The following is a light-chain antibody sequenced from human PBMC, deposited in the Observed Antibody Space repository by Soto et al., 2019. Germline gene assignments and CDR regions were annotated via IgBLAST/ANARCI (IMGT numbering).Light chain of an antibody. CDR2: DAS. V-gene: IGKV3-11*01. CDR3: QQRTNWPIT. Sequence: EIVLTQSPATLSLSAGERATLSCRASQSISSYLAWYQQKPGQAPRLLIYDASNRATGIPARFSGSGSGTDFTLPISSLEPEDFAVYYCQQRTNWPITFGQGTRLEIK. CDR1: QSISSY. J-gene: IGKJ5*01.